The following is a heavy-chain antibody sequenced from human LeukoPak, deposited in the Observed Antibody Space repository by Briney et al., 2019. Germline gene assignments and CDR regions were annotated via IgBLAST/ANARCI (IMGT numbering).Heavy chain of an antibody. D-gene: IGHD3-22*01. CDR2: ISYDGRDE. Sequence: GGSLRLSCETSGFTFSNYAMHWVRQASGKGLEWVAVISYDGRDEEYADSVKGRFTISRDNSKNTLYLQMHSLKVEDTAVYYCARGSEDYDTSGYYYDLGDYWGQGTLVTVSS. V-gene: IGHV3-30*04. J-gene: IGHJ4*02. CDR3: ARGSEDYDTSGYYYDLGDY. CDR1: GFTFSNYA.